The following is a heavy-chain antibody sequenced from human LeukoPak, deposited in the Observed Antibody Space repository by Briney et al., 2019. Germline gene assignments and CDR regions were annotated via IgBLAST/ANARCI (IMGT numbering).Heavy chain of an antibody. Sequence: KPGGSLRLSCAASGFTFSDYYMSWLRQAPGKGLEWVSYISSSGSTIYYADSVKGRFTISRDNAKNSLYLQMNSLRAEDTAVYYCARDGRYCSGGSCYRVHDYWGQGTLVTVSS. CDR1: GFTFSDYY. CDR3: ARDGRYCSGGSCYRVHDY. CDR2: ISSSGSTI. J-gene: IGHJ4*02. V-gene: IGHV3-11*04. D-gene: IGHD2-15*01.